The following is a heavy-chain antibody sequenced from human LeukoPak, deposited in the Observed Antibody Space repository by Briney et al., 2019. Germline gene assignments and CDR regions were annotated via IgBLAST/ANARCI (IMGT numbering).Heavy chain of an antibody. J-gene: IGHJ4*02. D-gene: IGHD5-18*01. V-gene: IGHV4-30-2*01. CDR3: ARQGYSYADDY. CDR1: GGPISSGGYS. CDR2: IYHSGST. Sequence: SETLSLTCAVSGGPISSGGYSWTWIRQPPGKGLEWIGCIYHSGSTYYNPSLKSRVAISVDRSKNQLSLKLTSVTAADTAVYYCARQGYSYADDYWGQGTLVTVPS.